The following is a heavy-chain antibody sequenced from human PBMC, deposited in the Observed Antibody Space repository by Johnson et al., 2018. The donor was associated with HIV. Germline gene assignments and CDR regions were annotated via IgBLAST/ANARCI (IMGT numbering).Heavy chain of an antibody. D-gene: IGHD1-26*01. CDR3: AVGGSYYTFDM. V-gene: IGHV3-66*01. CDR1: GFTVSSIY. Sequence: VQLVESGGGVVRPGGSLKLSCAASGFTVSSIYMSWVRQAPGKGLEWVSVIYSGGSTYYADSVKGRFTISRDNSKNTLYLQMNSLRAEDTAVYYCAVGGSYYTFDMWGQGTMVTVSS. J-gene: IGHJ3*02. CDR2: IYSGGST.